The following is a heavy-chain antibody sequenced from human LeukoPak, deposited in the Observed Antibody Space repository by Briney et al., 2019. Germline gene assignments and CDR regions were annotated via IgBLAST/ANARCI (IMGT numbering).Heavy chain of an antibody. CDR3: AREGGGTDI. CDR1: GFTFSSYG. V-gene: IGHV3-7*05. CDR2: IKHEGE. Sequence: GESLRLSCAAYGFTFSSYGMTWVRQAQGKGLEWVGNIKHEGEYYVDCGKSRCTICPGNAKNAQYLQMNGPRVVETPPYYCAREGGGTDIWGQGTLVTVSS. D-gene: IGHD4-23*01. J-gene: IGHJ4*02.